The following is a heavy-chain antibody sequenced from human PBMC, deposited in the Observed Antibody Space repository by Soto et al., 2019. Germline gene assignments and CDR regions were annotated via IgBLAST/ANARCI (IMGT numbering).Heavy chain of an antibody. V-gene: IGHV3-74*01. CDR3: AALRDVGWALDAFDI. J-gene: IGHJ3*02. Sequence: EVQLVESGGGLVQSGGSLRLSCAASGFTFSSCWMHWVRQVPGKGLVWVSRINNDGSTTTYADSVKGRFTISRDNAKNTLFLQMTSLRAEDTALYYCAALRDVGWALDAFDIWGQGTMVTVSS. D-gene: IGHD6-19*01. CDR1: GFTFSSCW. CDR2: INNDGSTT.